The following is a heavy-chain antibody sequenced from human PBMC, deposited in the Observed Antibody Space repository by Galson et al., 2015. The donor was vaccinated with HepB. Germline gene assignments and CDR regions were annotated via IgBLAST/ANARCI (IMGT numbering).Heavy chain of an antibody. CDR3: TRGRGMATRPPHYHYYMDV. J-gene: IGHJ6*03. Sequence: SVKVSCKASGGTFSSFTFSWVRQAPGQGLEWVGGIIPFFGTVNYAQKLQGRLTITADESTSSVYMELSSLRSEDTALYYCTRGRGMATRPPHYHYYMDVWGKGTAVTVSS. D-gene: IGHD6-6*01. CDR1: GGTFSSFT. CDR2: IIPFFGTV. V-gene: IGHV1-69*13.